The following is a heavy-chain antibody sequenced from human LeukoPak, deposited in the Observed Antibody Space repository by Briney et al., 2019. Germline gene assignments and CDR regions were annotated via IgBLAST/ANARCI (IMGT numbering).Heavy chain of an antibody. V-gene: IGHV4-4*07. CDR3: ATGYYYDSSGYTFDY. D-gene: IGHD3-22*01. CDR1: GGSISGYY. J-gene: IGHJ4*02. CDR2: IYTSGST. Sequence: SETLSLTCTVSGGSISGYYWSWIRQPAGKGLEWIGRIYTSGSTNYSPSLKSRVTMSVDTSKNQFSLKLSSVTAADTAVYYCATGYYYDSSGYTFDYWGQGTLVTVSS.